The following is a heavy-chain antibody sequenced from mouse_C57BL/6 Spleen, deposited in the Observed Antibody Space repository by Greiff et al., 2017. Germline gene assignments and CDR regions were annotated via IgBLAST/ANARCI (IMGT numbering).Heavy chain of an antibody. CDR3: ARANGSASYWYFDV. J-gene: IGHJ1*03. Sequence: QVQLQQSGAELVKPGASVKLSCTASGYAFSSYWMNWVKQRPGKGLEWIGTIYPGDGDTNYNGKFKGKATLTADKYSSTAYLQLSSLTSEDSAVYFCARANGSASYWYFDVWGTGATVTVSS. CDR2: IYPGDGDT. V-gene: IGHV1-80*01. D-gene: IGHD1-1*01. CDR1: GYAFSSYW.